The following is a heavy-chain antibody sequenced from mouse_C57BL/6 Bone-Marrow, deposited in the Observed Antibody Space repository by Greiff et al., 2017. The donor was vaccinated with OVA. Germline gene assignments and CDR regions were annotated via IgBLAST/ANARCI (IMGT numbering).Heavy chain of an antibody. Sequence: EVKVVESEGGLVQPGSSMKLSCTASGFTFSDYYMAWVRQVPEKGLEWVANINYDGSSTYYLDSLKSRFIISRDNAKNILYLQMSSLKSEDTATYYCARDRGDSSGLDDWGQGTTLTVSS. CDR1: GFTFSDYY. CDR3: ARDRGDSSGLDD. CDR2: INYDGSST. V-gene: IGHV5-16*01. D-gene: IGHD3-2*02. J-gene: IGHJ2*01.